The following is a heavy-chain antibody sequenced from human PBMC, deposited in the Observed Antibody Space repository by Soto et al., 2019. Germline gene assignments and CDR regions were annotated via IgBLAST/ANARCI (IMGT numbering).Heavy chain of an antibody. CDR2: INPSGGST. J-gene: IGHJ6*02. Sequence: GASVKVSCKASGYTFTSYYMHWVRQAPGQGLEWMGIINPSGGSTSYAQKFQGRVTMTRDTSTSTVYMELSSLRSEDTAVYYCARGVYDSSGTFPEFRYYYYGMDVWGQGTTVTVSS. CDR3: ARGVYDSSGTFPEFRYYYYGMDV. V-gene: IGHV1-46*01. CDR1: GYTFTSYY. D-gene: IGHD3-22*01.